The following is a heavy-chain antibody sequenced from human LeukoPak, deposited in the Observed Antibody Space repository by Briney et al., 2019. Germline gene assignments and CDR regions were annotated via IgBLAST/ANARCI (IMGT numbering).Heavy chain of an antibody. CDR1: GGTFSSYA. Sequence: ASVKVSCKASGGTFSSYAISWVRQATGQGLEWMGWMNPNSGNTGYAQKFQGRVTMTRNTSISTAYMELSSLRSEDTAVYYCAFRAPGGLHAFDIWGQGTMVTVSS. V-gene: IGHV1-8*02. CDR3: AFRAPGGLHAFDI. J-gene: IGHJ3*02. CDR2: MNPNSGNT.